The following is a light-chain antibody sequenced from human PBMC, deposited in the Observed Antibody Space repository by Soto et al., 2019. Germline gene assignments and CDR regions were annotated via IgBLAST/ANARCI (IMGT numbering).Light chain of an antibody. CDR1: QSISNW. V-gene: IGKV1-5*01. Sequence: DIQMTQSPSSLSASVGDRVTITCRASQSISNWLAWYQQKSGKAPKLLIYDASTLESGVPSRFSGSGSGTEFTLTISSLQPDDFATYYCQQYSTYPWTFGQGTKLEIK. CDR3: QQYSTYPWT. CDR2: DAS. J-gene: IGKJ2*01.